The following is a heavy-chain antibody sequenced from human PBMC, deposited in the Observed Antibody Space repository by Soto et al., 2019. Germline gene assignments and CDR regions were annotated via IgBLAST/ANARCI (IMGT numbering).Heavy chain of an antibody. CDR1: GGSISSGGDY. CDR2: IYYSGST. J-gene: IGHJ6*02. D-gene: IGHD2-15*01. Sequence: QVQLQESGPGLVKPSQTLSLTCTVSGGSISSGGDYWSWIRQHPGKGLEWIGYIYYSGSTCYNPSLKSRVTLSVDTSKNHFSLTLSSVTAAATAVYYCARATPYYYYGMDVWGQGTTVTVSS. V-gene: IGHV4-31*03. CDR3: ARATPYYYYGMDV.